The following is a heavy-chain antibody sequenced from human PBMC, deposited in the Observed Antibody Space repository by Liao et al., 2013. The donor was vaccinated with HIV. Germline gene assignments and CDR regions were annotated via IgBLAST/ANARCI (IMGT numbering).Heavy chain of an antibody. CDR3: ARGGTQGLGY. Sequence: QVQLQESGPGLVKPSQTLSLTCTVSGGSISSGNYYWSWIRQPAGKGLEWIGRIYASGNTNYNPSLKSRVTISVDRSKNQFSLKLSSVTAADTAVYYCARGGTQGLGYWGQGTLVTVSS. CDR1: GGSISSGNYY. CDR2: IYASGNT. J-gene: IGHJ4*02. D-gene: IGHD1-1*01. V-gene: IGHV4-61*02.